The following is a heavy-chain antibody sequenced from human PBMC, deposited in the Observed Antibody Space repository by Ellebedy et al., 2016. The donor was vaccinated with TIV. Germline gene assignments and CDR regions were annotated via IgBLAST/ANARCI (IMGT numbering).Heavy chain of an antibody. CDR1: RAFVTNYS. CDR2: LFFNGST. CDR3: AREVTASGWVDP. J-gene: IGHJ5*02. V-gene: IGHV4-59*02. Sequence: GSLRLSCTVSRAFVTNYSWTWIRQPPGKGLEWIGHLFFNGSTTYNPSLKTRVTISVDTSNNKFSLKMKSVTAGDSAIYYCAREVTASGWVDPWGQGTLVIVSS. D-gene: IGHD2-21*02.